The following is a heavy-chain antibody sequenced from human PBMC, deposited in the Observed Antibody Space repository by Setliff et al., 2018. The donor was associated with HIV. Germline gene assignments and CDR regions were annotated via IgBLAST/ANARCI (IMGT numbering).Heavy chain of an antibody. Sequence: SETLSLPCAVYGGSFSSYSWTWIRPPPGKGLEWIGEINRSGSTNYNPSLKSRLTIIVDTFKNQFSLKLNSVTAADTAVYYCGSIMVGGAMSYSYYYMNVWGKGTTVTVSS. CDR2: INRSGST. D-gene: IGHD3-10*01. V-gene: IGHV4-34*01. CDR3: GSIMVGGAMSYSYYYMNV. CDR1: GGSFSSYS. J-gene: IGHJ6*03.